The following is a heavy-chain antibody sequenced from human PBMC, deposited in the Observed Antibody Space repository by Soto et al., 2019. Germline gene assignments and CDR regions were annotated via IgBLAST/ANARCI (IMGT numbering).Heavy chain of an antibody. CDR2: ISAYNGNT. CDR1: GYTFTSYG. CDR3: AREYYYDSSGYKDVFDI. V-gene: IGHV1-18*01. Sequence: ASVKVSCKASGYTFTSYGISWVRQAPGQGLEWMGWISAYNGNTNYAQKLQGRVTMTTDTSTSTAYMELRSLRSDDTAVYYCAREYYYDSSGYKDVFDIWGQGTMLTVSS. D-gene: IGHD3-22*01. J-gene: IGHJ3*02.